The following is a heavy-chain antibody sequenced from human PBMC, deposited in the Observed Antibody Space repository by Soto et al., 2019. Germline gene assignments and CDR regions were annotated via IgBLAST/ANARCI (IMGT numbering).Heavy chain of an antibody. CDR2: IVVGSGNT. D-gene: IGHD3-3*01. J-gene: IGHJ4*02. CDR1: GFTFTRSS. CDR3: AADGLHYDFWSHFDY. Sequence: SVKVSCKASGFTFTRSSVQWVRQARGQRLEWIGWIVVGSGNTNYAQKFQERVTITRDMSTSTAYMELSSLRSEDTAVYYCAADGLHYDFWSHFDYWGQGTLVTVSS. V-gene: IGHV1-58*01.